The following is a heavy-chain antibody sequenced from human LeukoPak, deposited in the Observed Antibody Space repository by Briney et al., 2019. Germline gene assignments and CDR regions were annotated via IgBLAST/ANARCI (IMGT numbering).Heavy chain of an antibody. D-gene: IGHD3-16*01. CDR3: GREVDGGFDP. Sequence: PGGSLRFSCAASGFSLSSYTMHWVRQAPGKGLESVSAISSNGDSTYYMNSVKDRFTISRDNSKNTVYLQMGSLRPEDMAVYYCGREVDGGFDPWGQGTLVTVSS. CDR1: GFSLSSYT. V-gene: IGHV3-64*01. CDR2: ISSNGDST. J-gene: IGHJ5*02.